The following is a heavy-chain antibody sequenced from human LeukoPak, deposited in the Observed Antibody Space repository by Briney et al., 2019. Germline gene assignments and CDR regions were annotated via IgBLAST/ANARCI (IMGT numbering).Heavy chain of an antibody. J-gene: IGHJ6*03. CDR2: ISSSGSAI. CDR1: GFTFSSYA. CDR3: ARDSYYSYMDV. V-gene: IGHV3-48*04. Sequence: GGSLRLSCAASGFTFSSYAMSWVRQAPGKGLEWVSYISSSGSAIYYADSVKGRFTISRDNAKNSLYLQMNSLRAEDTAVYYCARDSYYSYMDVWGKGTTVTVSS.